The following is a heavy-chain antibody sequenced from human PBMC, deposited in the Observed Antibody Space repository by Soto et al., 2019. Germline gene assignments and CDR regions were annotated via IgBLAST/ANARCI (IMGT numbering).Heavy chain of an antibody. CDR2: MNPNSGNT. J-gene: IGHJ4*02. V-gene: IGHV1-8*01. CDR1: GYTFTSYD. CDR3: ARGRSIITMVQGVEH. Sequence: GASVKVSCKASGYTFTSYDINWVRQATGQGLEWMGWMNPNSGNTGYAQKFQGRVTMTRNTSISTAYMELSSLRSEDTAVYYCARGRSIITMVQGVEHWGQGTLVTVTS. D-gene: IGHD3-10*01.